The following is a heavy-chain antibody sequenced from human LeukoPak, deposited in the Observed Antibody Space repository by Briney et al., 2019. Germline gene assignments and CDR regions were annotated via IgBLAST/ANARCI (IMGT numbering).Heavy chain of an antibody. CDR3: ARRTFPNDAFDV. J-gene: IGHJ3*01. V-gene: IGHV3-21*01. CDR2: TSGSGSDI. D-gene: IGHD1-7*01. Sequence: GGSLRLSCAASGFTFSTFSMNWVRQTPGKGLEWVSATSGSGSDIYYADSAKGRFTISRDNPKRSLYLQMNSLRAEDTAVYYCARRTFPNDAFDVWGQGTVVTVSS. CDR1: GFTFSTFS.